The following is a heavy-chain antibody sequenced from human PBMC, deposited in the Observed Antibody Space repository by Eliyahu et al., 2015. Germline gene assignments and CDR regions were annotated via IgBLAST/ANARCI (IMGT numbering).Heavy chain of an antibody. V-gene: IGHV3-30*02. CDR2: IRSDGGNK. CDR1: GFTFSTSD. Sequence: QVQLVESGGGVVRPGGSLXLXCVASGFTFSTSDIHWVRQTPGAGLEWVAFIRSDGGNKYYADSVEGRFTISRDNSRNTLYLQMNSLRAEDTAVYFCAKISADYFMDLWGKGTAVTVSS. CDR3: AKISADYFMDL. J-gene: IGHJ6*03. D-gene: IGHD2-15*01.